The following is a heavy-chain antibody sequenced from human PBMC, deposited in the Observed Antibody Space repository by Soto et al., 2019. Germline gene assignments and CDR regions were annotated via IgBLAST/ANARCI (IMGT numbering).Heavy chain of an antibody. V-gene: IGHV4-30-2*01. Sequence: LQLQESGSRLVKPSQTLSLTSAVSGDSISGSHYSWSWIRQPPGKGLEWIGYIHSGGTHYSPSLRSRVSISIDGSKNQFSLRLTSVTAADTAVYYCSTSSSGWPNWFDPWGQGTLVTVSS. CDR3: STSSSGWPNWFDP. CDR1: GDSISGSHYS. J-gene: IGHJ5*02. D-gene: IGHD6-19*01. CDR2: IHSGGT.